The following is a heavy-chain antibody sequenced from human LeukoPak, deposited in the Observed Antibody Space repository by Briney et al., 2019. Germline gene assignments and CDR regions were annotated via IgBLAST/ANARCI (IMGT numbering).Heavy chain of an antibody. J-gene: IGHJ4*02. Sequence: PGGSLRLSCAAPGFTFSTYAMHWVRQAPGKGLEFVSAISSNGYSTYYATSVKGRFTISRDNSKNTLYLQMGSLRAEDMAMYYCARDLEGPFDYWGQGTLVTVSS. CDR1: GFTFSTYA. D-gene: IGHD1-1*01. CDR3: ARDLEGPFDY. V-gene: IGHV3-64*01. CDR2: ISSNGYST.